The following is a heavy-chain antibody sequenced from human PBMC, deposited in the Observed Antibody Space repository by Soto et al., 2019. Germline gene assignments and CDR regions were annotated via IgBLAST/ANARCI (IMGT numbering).Heavy chain of an antibody. J-gene: IGHJ4*02. V-gene: IGHV3-66*01. CDR2: IYSGGST. Sequence: EVQLVESGGGLVQPGGSLRLSCAASGFTVSSNYMSWVREAPGKGLEWVSVIYSGGSTYYADSVKGRFTISRDNSKNTLYLQMNSLRAEDTAVYYCARGSITAARDYFDYWGQGTLVTVS. CDR3: ARGSITAARDYFDY. D-gene: IGHD3-3*01. CDR1: GFTVSSNY.